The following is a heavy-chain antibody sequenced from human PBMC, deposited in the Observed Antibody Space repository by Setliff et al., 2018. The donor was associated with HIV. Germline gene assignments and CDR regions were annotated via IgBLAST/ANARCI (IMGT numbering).Heavy chain of an antibody. J-gene: IGHJ4*02. D-gene: IGHD2-15*01. CDR1: GYSISSGYY. CDR3: AREGGAGSGQKNYFDY. Sequence: SETLSLTCAVSGYSISSGYYWGWIRQPPGKGLEWVGSIYHSGTTYYNPSLKSRVTISVDTSKNQFSLKLSSVIAADTAVYYCAREGGAGSGQKNYFDYWGQGTLVTVSS. V-gene: IGHV4-38-2*02. CDR2: IYHSGTT.